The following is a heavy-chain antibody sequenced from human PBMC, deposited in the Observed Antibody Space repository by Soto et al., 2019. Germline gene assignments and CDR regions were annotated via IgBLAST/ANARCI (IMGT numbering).Heavy chain of an antibody. CDR1: GFNFSAYG. D-gene: IGHD1-26*01. CDR2: LSFDASKK. Sequence: QVQLVESGGGVVQPGRSLRLSCAASGFNFSAYGMHWVRQAPGTGLELVALLSFDASKKYYADSVKGRFTISRDTSRNTLYLQMNSLRVADTAVYYCRVGVADWGPGTRVTVSS. CDR3: RVGVAD. V-gene: IGHV3-30*03. J-gene: IGHJ4*02.